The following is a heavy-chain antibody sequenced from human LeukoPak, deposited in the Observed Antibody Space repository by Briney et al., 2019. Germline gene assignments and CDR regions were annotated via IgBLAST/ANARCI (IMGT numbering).Heavy chain of an antibody. CDR1: GGSISSSRYY. CDR2: IFTSGST. J-gene: IGHJ5*02. D-gene: IGHD3-10*01. V-gene: IGHV4-61*02. CDR3: ARGGYYGSGNDFRFDP. Sequence: SQTLSLTCNVSGGSISSSRYYWSWIRLPAGKGLEWIGRIFTSGSTNYNPSLKSRVTISVETSKNQFSLKLKSVTAADTAVYYCARGGYYGSGNDFRFDPWGQGTLVTVPS.